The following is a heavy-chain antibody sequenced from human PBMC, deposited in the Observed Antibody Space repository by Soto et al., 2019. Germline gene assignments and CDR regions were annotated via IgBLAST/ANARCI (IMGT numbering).Heavy chain of an antibody. Sequence: SETLSLTCTVSGDSISSYSWSWIRQPPGKGLEWIGYIFDSGSTNYNPSLKSRVTISVDTSKNQFSLKVISVTAADTAVYYSARDAQLSWHRWFDPWGQGTLVTVSS. CDR3: ARDAQLSWHRWFDP. CDR1: GDSISSYS. CDR2: IFDSGST. D-gene: IGHD3-10*01. V-gene: IGHV4-59*01. J-gene: IGHJ5*02.